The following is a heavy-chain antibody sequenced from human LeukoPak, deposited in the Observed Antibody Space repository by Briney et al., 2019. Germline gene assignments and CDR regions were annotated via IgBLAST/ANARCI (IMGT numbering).Heavy chain of an antibody. D-gene: IGHD3-10*02. CDR1: GFTFSDAW. CDR3: LFPIFQH. Sequence: GGSLRLSCAASGFTFSDAWMSWVRQAPGKGLEWVGRIKSKTDGETIDYGTAVKDRFRISRDDSKNTLYLQMNSLKTEDTAVYYCLFPIFQHWGQGTLVTVSS. J-gene: IGHJ1*01. V-gene: IGHV3-15*01. CDR2: IKSKTDGETI.